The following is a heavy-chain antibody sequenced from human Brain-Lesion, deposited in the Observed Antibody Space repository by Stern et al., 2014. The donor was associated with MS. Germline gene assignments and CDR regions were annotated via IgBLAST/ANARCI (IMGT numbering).Heavy chain of an antibody. CDR1: GGSISSGSDY. CDR3: ASGYRIFDY. Sequence: VQLVESGPGLVKPSQTLSLTCSVSGGSISSGSDYWSWLRQPVGKGLEWMGLIQPRGSAFYTPSLKSRVTISTDTSMNQFSLELNSATAADTAIYYCASGYRIFDYWGQGILVTVSS. D-gene: IGHD5-18*01. CDR2: IQPRGSA. J-gene: IGHJ4*02. V-gene: IGHV4-61*02.